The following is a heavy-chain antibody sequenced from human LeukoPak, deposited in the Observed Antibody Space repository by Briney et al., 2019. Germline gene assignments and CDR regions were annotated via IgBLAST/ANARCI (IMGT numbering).Heavy chain of an antibody. J-gene: IGHJ6*03. CDR3: ARVAADGSGSYTYYYYMDV. CDR2: INWKGGST. Sequence: GRSLRLSCAASGFTFDVYGMSWVRHAPGKGLEGVSGINWKGGSTGYADSVKGRCTISRDNAKNSLYLQMSSLRAEDMAFYYCARVAADGSGSYTYYYYMDVWGKGTTVTVSS. D-gene: IGHD3-10*01. CDR1: GFTFDVYG. V-gene: IGHV3-20*04.